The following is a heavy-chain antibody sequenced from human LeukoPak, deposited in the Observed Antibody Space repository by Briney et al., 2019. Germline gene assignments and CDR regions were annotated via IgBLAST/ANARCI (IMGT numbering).Heavy chain of an antibody. Sequence: SETLCLTCAVYGGSFSGYYWSWIRQPPGKGLEWIGEINHSGSTNYNPSLKSRVTISVDTSKNQFSLKLSSVTAADTAVYYCARGNGRGWFLRPTDYWGQGTLVTVSS. CDR2: INHSGST. CDR3: ARGNGRGWFLRPTDY. D-gene: IGHD6-19*01. CDR1: GGSFSGYY. J-gene: IGHJ4*02. V-gene: IGHV4-34*01.